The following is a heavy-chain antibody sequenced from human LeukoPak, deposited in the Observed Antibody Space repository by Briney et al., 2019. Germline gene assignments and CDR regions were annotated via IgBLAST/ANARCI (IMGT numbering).Heavy chain of an antibody. CDR3: ARDRDYDILTGYRYYYYYMDV. D-gene: IGHD3-9*01. Sequence: SETLSLTCTVSGGSISSYYWSWIRQPAGKGLEWIGGIYTSGSTNYNPSLRSRVTMSVDTSKNQFSLKLSSVTAADTAVYYCARDRDYDILTGYRYYYYYMDVWGKGTTVTISS. CDR1: GGSISSYY. CDR2: IYTSGST. J-gene: IGHJ6*03. V-gene: IGHV4-4*07.